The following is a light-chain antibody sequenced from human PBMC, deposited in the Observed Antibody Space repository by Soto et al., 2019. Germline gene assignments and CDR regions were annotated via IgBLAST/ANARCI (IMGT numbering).Light chain of an antibody. CDR1: QGLSSTY. J-gene: IGKJ1*01. CDR3: QQYGSSPRS. CDR2: GAS. Sequence: VLTQSPGTLSLSPGERATLSCRASQGLSSTYLAWYQHKLGQAPRLLIYGASSKASGIPDRFSGSGSGTDFTITNSRQETEDFAVYYCQQYGSSPRSFGQGTKVEVK. V-gene: IGKV3-20*01.